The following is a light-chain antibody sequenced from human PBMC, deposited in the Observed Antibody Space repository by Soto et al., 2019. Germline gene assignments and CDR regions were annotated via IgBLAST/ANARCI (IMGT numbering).Light chain of an antibody. V-gene: IGKV1-8*01. CDR3: LQYYSYPYT. CDR1: QGISRY. J-gene: IGKJ2*01. CDR2: AAS. Sequence: AIRMTQSPSSFSASTGDRVTITCRASQGISRYLAWYQQKPGKAPKLLIYAASTLQSGVPSRFSDSGSGTHVILTISCLQSEDFATYCCLQYYSYPYTFGPGTKLDIK.